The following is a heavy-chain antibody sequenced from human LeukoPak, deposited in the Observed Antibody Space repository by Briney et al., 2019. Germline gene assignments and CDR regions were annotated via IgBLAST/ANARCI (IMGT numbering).Heavy chain of an antibody. CDR2: ISSSSYI. D-gene: IGHD6-6*01. V-gene: IGHV3-21*01. CDR1: GFTFSSDS. Sequence: GGSLRLSCAASGFTFSSDSMNWVRQAPGKGLEWVSSISSSSYIYYADSVKGRFTISRDNAKNSLYLQMNSLRAEDTAVYYCASFYSSSSGPFDYWGQGTLVTVSS. J-gene: IGHJ4*02. CDR3: ASFYSSSSGPFDY.